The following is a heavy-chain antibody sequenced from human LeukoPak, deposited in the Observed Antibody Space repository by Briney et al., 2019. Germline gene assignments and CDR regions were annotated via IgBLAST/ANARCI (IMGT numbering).Heavy chain of an antibody. CDR3: ARDRDYSLVDY. Sequence: PGGSLRLSCAASEFTFSSYSMNWVRQAPGKGLEWVSSISSSSSYIYDADSVKGRFTISRDNAKNSLYLQMNSLRAEDTAVYYGARDRDYSLVDYWGQGTLVTVSS. CDR2: ISSSSSYI. D-gene: IGHD4-11*01. CDR1: EFTFSSYS. J-gene: IGHJ4*02. V-gene: IGHV3-21*01.